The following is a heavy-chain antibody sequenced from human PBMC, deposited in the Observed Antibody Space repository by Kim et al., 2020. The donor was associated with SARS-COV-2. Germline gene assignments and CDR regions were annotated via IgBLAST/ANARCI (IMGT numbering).Heavy chain of an antibody. CDR3: AKGGALSGRPWGWFDP. CDR2: IDHTGDS. J-gene: IGHJ5*02. CDR1: FYSLPTSS. D-gene: IGHD5-12*01. V-gene: IGHV4-59*01. Sequence: LSPTSTVPFYSLPTSSWTSPRPPPGKGPHKSGYIDHTGDSDSNPSLKTRVSMSIDPSRNQFSLKVNSLTAADTAVYYCAKGGALSGRPWGWFDPWGQGTLVTVSS.